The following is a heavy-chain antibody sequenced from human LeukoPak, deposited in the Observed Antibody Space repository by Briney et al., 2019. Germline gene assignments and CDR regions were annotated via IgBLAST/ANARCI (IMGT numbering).Heavy chain of an antibody. CDR2: IYYSGST. CDR1: GGSIRSSYYY. D-gene: IGHD2-2*01. CDR3: AGESCSSTSCYDGGAFDI. V-gene: IGHV4-31*03. J-gene: IGHJ3*02. Sequence: SETLSLTCTVSGGSIRSSYYYWSWIRQHPGKGLEWIGYIYYSGSTYYNPSLKSRISISIDTSKNQFSLKLSSVTAADTAVYYCAGESCSSTSCYDGGAFDIWGQGTMVTVSS.